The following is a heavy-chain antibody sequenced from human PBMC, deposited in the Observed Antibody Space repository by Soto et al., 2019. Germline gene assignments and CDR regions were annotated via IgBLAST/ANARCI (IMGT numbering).Heavy chain of an antibody. CDR3: AKVGRGYVDTAMIDY. CDR1: GLTFSSYG. D-gene: IGHD5-18*01. Sequence: PGGSLRLSCAASGLTFSSYGMHWVRQAPGKGLEWVAVISYDGSNKYYADSVKGRFTISRDNSKNTLYLQMNSLRAEDTAVYYCAKVGRGYVDTAMIDYWGQGTLVTVSS. CDR2: ISYDGSNK. J-gene: IGHJ4*02. V-gene: IGHV3-30*18.